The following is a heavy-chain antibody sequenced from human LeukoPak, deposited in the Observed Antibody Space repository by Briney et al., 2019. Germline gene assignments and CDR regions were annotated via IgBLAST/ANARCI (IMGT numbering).Heavy chain of an antibody. Sequence: QTGGSLRLSCAASGFTFSSYEMNWVRQAPGKGLEWDSYISSSGSTIYYADSVKGRFTISRDNAKNSLYLQMNSLRAEDTAVYYCARDCGGGSCYGPYDAFDIWGQGTMVTVSS. J-gene: IGHJ3*02. CDR3: ARDCGGGSCYGPYDAFDI. CDR1: GFTFSSYE. V-gene: IGHV3-48*03. CDR2: ISSSGSTI. D-gene: IGHD2-15*01.